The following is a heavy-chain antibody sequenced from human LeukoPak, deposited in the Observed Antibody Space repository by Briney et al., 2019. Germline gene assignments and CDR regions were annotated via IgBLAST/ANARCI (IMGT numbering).Heavy chain of an antibody. Sequence: GESLKISCTGSGYSFSNYWIGWVRQMPGKGLEWMGIVYPGDSDTRYSPSFQGQVTISADKSISTAYLQWSSLKASDTAIYYCARRLYYYNSGTNYYFDFWGQGTLVTVSS. J-gene: IGHJ4*02. D-gene: IGHD3-10*01. V-gene: IGHV5-51*01. CDR2: VYPGDSDT. CDR3: ARRLYYYNSGTNYYFDF. CDR1: GYSFSNYW.